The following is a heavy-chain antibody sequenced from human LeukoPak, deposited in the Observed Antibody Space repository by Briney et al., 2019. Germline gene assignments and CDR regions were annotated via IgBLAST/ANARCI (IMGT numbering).Heavy chain of an antibody. Sequence: GGSLRLSCAASGFTFSSYWMHWVRQAPGKGLVWVSRIYSDGSSTSYADSVKGRFTISRDNAKNTLDLQMNSLRAEDTAVYYCARGKDLELLYFDWLFLFDYWGQGTLVTVSS. D-gene: IGHD3-9*01. J-gene: IGHJ4*02. CDR2: IYSDGSST. V-gene: IGHV3-74*01. CDR1: GFTFSSYW. CDR3: ARGKDLELLYFDWLFLFDY.